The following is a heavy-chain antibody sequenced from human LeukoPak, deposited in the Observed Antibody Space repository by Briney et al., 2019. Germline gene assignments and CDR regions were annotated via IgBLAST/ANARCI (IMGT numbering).Heavy chain of an antibody. J-gene: IGHJ4*02. CDR3: ARLWWELLSGTLIDY. Sequence: GSLRLSCAASGFTFSSYSMNWVRQAPGKGLEWVSSISSSSSYIYYADSVKGRFTISRDNAKNSLYLQMNSLRAEDTAVYYCARLWWELLSGTLIDYWGQGTLVTVSS. D-gene: IGHD1-26*01. CDR2: ISSSSSYI. CDR1: GFTFSSYS. V-gene: IGHV3-21*01.